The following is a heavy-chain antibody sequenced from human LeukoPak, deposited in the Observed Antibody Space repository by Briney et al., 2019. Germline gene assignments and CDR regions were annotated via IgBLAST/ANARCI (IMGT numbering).Heavy chain of an antibody. V-gene: IGHV1-3*01. D-gene: IGHD1/OR15-1a*01. CDR3: ARDSGSRNNDY. Sequence: ASVKVSCKASGYTFTSYAIHWVRQAPGQRLEWMGWISAGNGNTKYSQNFQGRVTFISNTSATTALMELSSLRSEDAAVYYCARDSGSRNNDYWGQGTLVTVSS. CDR2: ISAGNGNT. J-gene: IGHJ4*02. CDR1: GYTFTSYA.